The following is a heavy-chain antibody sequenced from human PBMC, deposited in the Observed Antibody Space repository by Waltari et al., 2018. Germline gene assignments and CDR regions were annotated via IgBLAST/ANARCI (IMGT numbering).Heavy chain of an antibody. CDR1: GGCFSGYY. D-gene: IGHD1-26*01. J-gene: IGHJ6*04. CDR2: INHSRRH. Sequence: QVQLQQWGAGLLKPSATLSLTCAVYGGCFSGYYWSWILQRPGKGLEWIGEINHSRRHNHHPSFKLLVTLSVRPPVIPFPLKLGYAPAADTAVCDCLRRGSSTVSYMELWRKETPLLVSS. CDR3: LRRGSSTVSYMEL. V-gene: IGHV4-34*01.